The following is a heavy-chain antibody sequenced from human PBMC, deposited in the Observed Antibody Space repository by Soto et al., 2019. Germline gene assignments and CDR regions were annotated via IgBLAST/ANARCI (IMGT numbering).Heavy chain of an antibody. D-gene: IGHD3-3*01. V-gene: IGHV4-34*01. J-gene: IGHJ4*02. CDR1: GGSFSGYY. CDR2: INHSGST. CDR3: ARGLSYITIFGVVIMGGYFDY. Sequence: QVQLQQWGAGLLKPSETLSLTCAVYGGSFSGYYWSWIRQPPGKGLEWIGEINHSGSTNYNPSLKSRVTISVDTSKNQFSLKLSSVTAADTAVYYCARGLSYITIFGVVIMGGYFDYWGQGTLVTVSS.